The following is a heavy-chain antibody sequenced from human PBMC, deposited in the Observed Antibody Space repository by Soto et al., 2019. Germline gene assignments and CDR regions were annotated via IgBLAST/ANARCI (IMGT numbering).Heavy chain of an antibody. V-gene: IGHV4-59*01. CDR2: IYYSGST. D-gene: IGHD4-17*01. CDR3: ARYDYGDLAFDP. Sequence: SETLSLTCTVSGGSISSYYWSWIRQPPGKGLEWIGYIYYSGSTNYNPSLKSRVTISVDTSKNQFSLKLSSVTAADTAVYYCARYDYGDLAFDPWGQGTLVTVSS. CDR1: GGSISSYY. J-gene: IGHJ5*02.